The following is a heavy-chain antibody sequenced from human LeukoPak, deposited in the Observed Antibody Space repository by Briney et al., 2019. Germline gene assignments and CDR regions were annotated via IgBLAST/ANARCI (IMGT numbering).Heavy chain of an antibody. CDR1: GFTFSNYG. V-gene: IGHV3-30*02. Sequence: PGGSLRLSCAASGFTFSNYGMHWVRQAPGKGLEWVAFLRRDGSDKYYADSVKGRFTISRDNSKNTAYLQMNSLRPEDTTVYYCAKDHSQNFDYCGQGTLVTVSS. CDR2: LRRDGSDK. CDR3: AKDHSQNFDY. D-gene: IGHD5-18*01. J-gene: IGHJ4*02.